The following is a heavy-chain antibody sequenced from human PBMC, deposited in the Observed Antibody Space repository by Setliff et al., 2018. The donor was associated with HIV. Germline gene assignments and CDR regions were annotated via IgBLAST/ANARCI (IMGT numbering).Heavy chain of an antibody. CDR2: IYYNGFA. V-gene: IGHV4-61*10. J-gene: IGHJ3*02. D-gene: IGHD2-15*01. CDR3: ARHSCGTTACYGPDM. Sequence: SETLSLTCTVSGGSINSGSYYWNWIRQPAGKGLERTGNIYYNGFANYNPSLKSRLTISVDTSKNQVSLRLSSVTPADTAVYYCARHSCGTTACYGPDMWGPGTMVTVSS. CDR1: GGSINSGSYY.